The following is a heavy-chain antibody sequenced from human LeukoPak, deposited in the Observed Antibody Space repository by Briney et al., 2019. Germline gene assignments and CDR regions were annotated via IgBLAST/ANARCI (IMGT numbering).Heavy chain of an antibody. CDR1: GGSISSSNW. CDR2: IYHSGST. V-gene: IGHV4-4*02. CDR3: ARVECSGGSCYSFPDY. J-gene: IGHJ4*02. D-gene: IGHD2-15*01. Sequence: SETLSLTCAVSGGSISSSNWRSWVRQPPGKGLEWIGEIYHSGSTNYNPSLKSRVTISVDKSKNQFSLKLSSVTAADTAVYYCARVECSGGSCYSFPDYWGQGTLVTVSS.